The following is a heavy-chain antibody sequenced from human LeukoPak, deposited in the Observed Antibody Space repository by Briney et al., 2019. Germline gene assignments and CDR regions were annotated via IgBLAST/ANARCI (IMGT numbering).Heavy chain of an antibody. CDR2: IKSKTDGGTT. D-gene: IGHD3-3*01. CDR3: TTDPLYDFWSGYYMGSFDY. J-gene: IGHJ4*02. CDR1: GFTFSNAW. V-gene: IGHV3-15*01. Sequence: GGSLRLSCAASGFTFSNAWMSWVRQAPGKWLEWVGRIKSKTDGGTTDYAAPVKGRFTISRDDSKNTLYLQMNSLKTEDTAVYYCTTDPLYDFWSGYYMGSFDYWGQGTLVTVSS.